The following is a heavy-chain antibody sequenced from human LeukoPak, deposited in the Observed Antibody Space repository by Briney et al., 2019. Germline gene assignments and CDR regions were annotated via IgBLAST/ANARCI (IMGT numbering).Heavy chain of an antibody. CDR1: GFTFSSYS. V-gene: IGHV3-21*01. D-gene: IGHD6-13*01. Sequence: GGSLRLSCAASGFTFSSYSMNWVRQAPGKGLEWVSCISSSSSYIYYADSVKGRFTISRDNAKNSLYLQMNSLRAEDTAVYYCARDPDSSSWYRHHDAFDIWGQGTMVTVSS. CDR2: ISSSSSYI. J-gene: IGHJ3*02. CDR3: ARDPDSSSWYRHHDAFDI.